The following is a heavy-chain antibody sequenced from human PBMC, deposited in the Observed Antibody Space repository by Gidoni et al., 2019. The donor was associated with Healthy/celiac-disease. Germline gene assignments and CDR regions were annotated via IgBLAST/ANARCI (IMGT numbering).Heavy chain of an antibody. D-gene: IGHD6-6*01. J-gene: IGHJ4*02. CDR1: GYTLTDLS. Sequence: QVQLVQSGAEVTKPGASVTVSCKVSGYTLTDLSMHWVRQAPGNGLEWMGGFDPEDGETIYAQKFQGRVTMTEDTSTDTAYMELSSLRSEDTAVYYCATAWGESSSSSWGFDYWGQGTLVTVSS. CDR2: FDPEDGET. V-gene: IGHV1-24*01. CDR3: ATAWGESSSSSWGFDY.